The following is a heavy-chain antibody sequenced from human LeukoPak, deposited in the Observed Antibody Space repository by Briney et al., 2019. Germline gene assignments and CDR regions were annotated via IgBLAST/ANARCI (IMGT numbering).Heavy chain of an antibody. V-gene: IGHV4-39*07. J-gene: IGHJ4*02. CDR2: IYYSGST. D-gene: IGHD3-3*01. CDR1: GGSISSSSYY. Sequence: SETLSLTCTVSGGSISSSSYYWGWIRQPPGKGLEWIGSIYYSGSTYYNPSLKSRVPISVDTSKNQFSLKLSSVTAADTAVYYCARQAVLYDFWSGYLPNYFDYWGQGTLVTVSS. CDR3: ARQAVLYDFWSGYLPNYFDY.